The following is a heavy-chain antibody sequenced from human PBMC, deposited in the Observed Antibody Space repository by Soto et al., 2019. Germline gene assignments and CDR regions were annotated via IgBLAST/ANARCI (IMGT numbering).Heavy chain of an antibody. D-gene: IGHD3-22*01. CDR1: GGSISSGGYY. CDR2: IYYSGST. CDR3: ARAPYYYDSSGYYYYFDY. J-gene: IGHJ4*02. Sequence: SETLSLTCTVSGGSISSGGYYWSWIRQHPGKGLEWIGYIYYSGSTYYNPSLKSRVTISVDTSKNQFSLKLSSVTAADTAVYYCARAPYYYDSSGYYYYFDYWGQGTLVTVSS. V-gene: IGHV4-31*03.